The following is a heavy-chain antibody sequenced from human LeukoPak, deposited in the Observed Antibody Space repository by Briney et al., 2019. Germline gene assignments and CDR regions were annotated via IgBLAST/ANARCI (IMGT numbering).Heavy chain of an antibody. D-gene: IGHD3-9*01. V-gene: IGHV3-74*01. Sequence: GGSLRLSCAASGFTFSSYSMNWVRQDPRKGLVWVSRINGDGRNINYADSVRGRFTISRDNAKNTLYLQMNTLRVEDTAVYYCTRDLMDYDVSTGLHHYYMDVWGQGTTVTVSS. CDR3: TRDLMDYDVSTGLHHYYMDV. J-gene: IGHJ6*02. CDR2: INGDGRNI. CDR1: GFTFSSYS.